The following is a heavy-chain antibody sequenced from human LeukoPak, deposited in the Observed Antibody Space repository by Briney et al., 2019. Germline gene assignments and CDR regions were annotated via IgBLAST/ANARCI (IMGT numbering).Heavy chain of an antibody. CDR3: ARGTYSYDSSGAFDI. V-gene: IGHV4-39*07. Sequence: SETLSLTCTVSGGSISSISYYCGWIRQPPGKGLEWIVSMYYSGSTYNNPSLKSRVTISVDTSKNQFSLKLSSVTAADTAVYFCARGTYSYDSSGAFDIWGQGTMVTVSS. J-gene: IGHJ3*02. D-gene: IGHD3-22*01. CDR1: GGSISSISYY. CDR2: MYYSGST.